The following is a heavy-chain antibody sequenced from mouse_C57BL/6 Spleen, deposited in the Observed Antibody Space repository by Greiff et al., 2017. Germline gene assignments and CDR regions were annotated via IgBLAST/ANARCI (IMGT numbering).Heavy chain of an antibody. CDR3: ARQDGWGYFDV. Sequence: VQLQQSGPELVKPGASVKISCKASGYAFSSSWMNWVKQRPGKGLEWIGRIYPGDGDTNYNGKFKGKATLTADKSSSTAYMQLSSLTSEDSAVYFCARQDGWGYFDVWGTGTTVTVSS. J-gene: IGHJ1*03. CDR1: GYAFSSSW. D-gene: IGHD1-1*02. V-gene: IGHV1-82*01. CDR2: IYPGDGDT.